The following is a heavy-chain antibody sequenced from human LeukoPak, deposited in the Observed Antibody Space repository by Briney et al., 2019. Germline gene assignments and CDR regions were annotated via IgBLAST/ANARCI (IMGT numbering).Heavy chain of an antibody. J-gene: IGHJ4*02. CDR2: IYSGGST. CDR1: GFSVSNNY. CDR3: ARGPDYFDC. V-gene: IGHV3-66*01. Sequence: GGSLRLSCAASGFSVSNNYMDWVRQAPGKGLEWVSVIYSGGSTFYADSVQGRFTISRDNSKNTLYLQMNSLRAEDTAVYYCARGPDYFDCRGQGTLVTVSS.